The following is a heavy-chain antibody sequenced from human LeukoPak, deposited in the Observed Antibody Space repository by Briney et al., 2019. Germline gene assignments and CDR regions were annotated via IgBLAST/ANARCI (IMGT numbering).Heavy chain of an antibody. J-gene: IGHJ4*02. CDR1: GYTFTNNY. Sequence: ASVKVSCKASGYTFTNNYLHWVRQAPGQGLEWMGMIYPRDGSTSYAQNFQGRVTVTRDTSTTTVHMELRGLRSEDTVVYYCARDQEGFDYWGQGTVVTVSS. V-gene: IGHV1-46*01. CDR2: IYPRDGST. CDR3: ARDQEGFDY.